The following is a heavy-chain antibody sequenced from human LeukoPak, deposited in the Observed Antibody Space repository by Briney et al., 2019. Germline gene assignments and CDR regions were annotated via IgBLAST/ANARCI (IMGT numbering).Heavy chain of an antibody. CDR1: GFTFSSYW. D-gene: IGHD4-17*01. Sequence: AGGSLRLSCAASGFTFSSYWMSWVRQAPGKGLEWVSGINWNGGSTGYADSVKGRFTISRDNAKNSLYLQMNSLRAEDTALYYCARESPPTVTYHYYYYYMDVWGKGTTVTVSS. J-gene: IGHJ6*03. CDR2: INWNGGST. V-gene: IGHV3-20*04. CDR3: ARESPPTVTYHYYYYYMDV.